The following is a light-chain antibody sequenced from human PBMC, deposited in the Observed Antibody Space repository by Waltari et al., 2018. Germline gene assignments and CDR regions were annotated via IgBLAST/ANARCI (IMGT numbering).Light chain of an antibody. CDR1: SGSIASHP. Sequence: NFMLTQPHSVSESPGKTVTISCTRTSGSIASHPVRWYQQRPGSAPTTVIYEDNQRPSGVPDRFSGSIDSSSNSASLTISGLKTEDEADYYCQSYDSSEHYVFGSGTKVTVL. CDR3: QSYDSSEHYV. CDR2: EDN. V-gene: IGLV6-57*04. J-gene: IGLJ1*01.